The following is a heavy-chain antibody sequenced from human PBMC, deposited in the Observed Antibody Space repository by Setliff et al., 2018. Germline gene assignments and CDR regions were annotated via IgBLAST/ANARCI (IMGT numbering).Heavy chain of an antibody. CDR1: GGSFSTYY. CDR2: IYHSGST. J-gene: IGHJ6*02. D-gene: IGHD6-19*01. Sequence: SETLSLTCAVYGGSFSTYYWIWIRQPPGKGLEWIGEIYHSGSTNYNPSLKSRVTISVDKSKNQFSLKLSSVTAADTAVYYCASHSSGWYRGGYGMDVWGQGTTVTVSS. CDR3: ASHSSGWYRGGYGMDV. V-gene: IGHV4-34*01.